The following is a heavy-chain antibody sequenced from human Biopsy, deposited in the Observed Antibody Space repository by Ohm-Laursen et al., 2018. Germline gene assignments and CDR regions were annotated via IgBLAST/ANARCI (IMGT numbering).Heavy chain of an antibody. CDR3: GRSYGIMAAPVHL. Sequence: LSLTCAASGFTFSSHAMSWVRQAPGKGLEWVSHISSGGSTIFHADSVKGRFTISRDDAKGSLYLQMTNLRAEDTAVYYCGRSYGIMAAPVHLWGQGTLVTVSS. J-gene: IGHJ4*01. D-gene: IGHD3-16*01. CDR2: ISSGGSTI. V-gene: IGHV3-48*03. CDR1: GFTFSSHA.